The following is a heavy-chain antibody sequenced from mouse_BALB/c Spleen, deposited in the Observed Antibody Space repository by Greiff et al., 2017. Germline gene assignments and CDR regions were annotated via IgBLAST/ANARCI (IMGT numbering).Heavy chain of an antibody. V-gene: IGHV5-6-3*01. CDR3: AREPWLLPYYFDY. CDR1: GFTFSSYG. D-gene: IGHD2-3*01. Sequence: EVQRVESGGGLVQPGGSLKLSCAASGFTFSSYGMSWVRQTPDKRLELVATINSNGGSTYYPDSVKGRFTISRDNAKNTLYLQMSSLKSEDTAMYYCAREPWLLPYYFDYWGQGTTLTVSS. CDR2: INSNGGST. J-gene: IGHJ2*01.